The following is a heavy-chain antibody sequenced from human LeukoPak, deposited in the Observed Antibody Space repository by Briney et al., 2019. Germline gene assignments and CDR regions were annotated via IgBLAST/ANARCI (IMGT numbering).Heavy chain of an antibody. CDR3: ARDMRGMDV. D-gene: IGHD2-2*01. CDR2: IYYSGST. CDR1: GGSISSDY. V-gene: IGHV4-59*01. Sequence: SETLSLTCTVSGGSISSDYWNWIRQPPGKGREWIGYIYYSGSTNYNPSLKSRVTISVDTSKNHFSLKLSSVTAADTAVYYCARDMRGMDVWGQGTTVTVSS. J-gene: IGHJ6*02.